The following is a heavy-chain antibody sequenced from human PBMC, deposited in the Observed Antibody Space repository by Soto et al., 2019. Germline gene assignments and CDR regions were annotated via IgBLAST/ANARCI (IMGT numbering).Heavy chain of an antibody. CDR2: IYDGGST. V-gene: IGHV4-59*01. J-gene: IGHJ4*02. CDR1: GGSISSYY. Sequence: SETLSLTCTVSGGSISSYYWSWIRQPPGKGLEWIGYIYDGGSTNYNPSLKSRVTISVETSKNQFSLKLSSVTAADTAVYYCAGTRGYCSGGSCPTVVDYWGQGTLVTVSS. D-gene: IGHD2-15*01. CDR3: AGTRGYCSGGSCPTVVDY.